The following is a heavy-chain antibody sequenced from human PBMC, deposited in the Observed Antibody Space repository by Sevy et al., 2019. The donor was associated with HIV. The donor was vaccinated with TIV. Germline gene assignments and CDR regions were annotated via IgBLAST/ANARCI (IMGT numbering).Heavy chain of an antibody. Sequence: GSQRLSCAASGFTFNNYGMHWVRQAPDKGLEWVAFIQYDGSNKYYADSVKGRFTISRDNSKNTLYLQMNSLRAEDTAVYYCAKVRVLSSLDWFDPWGQGTRVTVSS. CDR2: IQYDGSNK. J-gene: IGHJ5*02. CDR1: GFTFNNYG. CDR3: AKVRVLSSLDWFDP. V-gene: IGHV3-30*02. D-gene: IGHD2-15*01.